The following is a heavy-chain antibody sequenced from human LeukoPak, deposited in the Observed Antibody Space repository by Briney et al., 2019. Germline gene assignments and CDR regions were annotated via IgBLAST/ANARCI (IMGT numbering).Heavy chain of an antibody. V-gene: IGHV1-2*02. Sequence: WASVKVSCKASGYTFTGYYIHWVRQAPGHGLEWMGWINPNSGVTNYAQKFQGRVTMTRDTSISTAYMELSRLRSDDTAVYYCARGVYSSSWTGYDYWGQGTLVTVSS. CDR3: ARGVYSSSWTGYDY. CDR2: INPNSGVT. CDR1: GYTFTGYY. J-gene: IGHJ4*02. D-gene: IGHD6-13*01.